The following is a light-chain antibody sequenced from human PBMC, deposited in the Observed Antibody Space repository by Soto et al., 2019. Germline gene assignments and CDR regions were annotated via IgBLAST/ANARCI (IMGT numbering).Light chain of an antibody. V-gene: IGLV2-14*01. CDR2: EVN. Sequence: QSALTQPASVSGSPGQSITISCTGTSSDVGAYNYVSWYQQHPGKAPKVMIYEVNNRPSGGSDRFSGSKSGNTASLTISGLQAEDEADYYCGSYTSSRIYVFGTGTKVTVL. CDR3: GSYTSSRIYV. CDR1: SSDVGAYNY. J-gene: IGLJ1*01.